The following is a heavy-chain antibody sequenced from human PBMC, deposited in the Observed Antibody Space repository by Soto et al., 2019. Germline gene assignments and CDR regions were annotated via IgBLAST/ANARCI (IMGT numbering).Heavy chain of an antibody. CDR1: GFTFSSYG. J-gene: IGHJ6*02. V-gene: IGHV3-30*18. CDR3: AKEGGTIDQSYYYYGMDV. D-gene: IGHD3-3*01. CDR2: ISYDGSNK. Sequence: PAGSLRLSCAASGFTFSSYGMHWVRQAPDKGLEWVAVISYDGSNKYYADSVKGRFTISRDNSKNTLYLQMNSLRAEDTAVYYCAKEGGTIDQSYYYYGMDVWGQGTTVTVSS.